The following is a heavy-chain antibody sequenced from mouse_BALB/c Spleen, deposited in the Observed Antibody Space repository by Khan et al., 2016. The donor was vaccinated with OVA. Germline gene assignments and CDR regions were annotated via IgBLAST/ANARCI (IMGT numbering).Heavy chain of an antibody. V-gene: IGHV3-2*02. CDR3: AGIYGGDVDY. CDR1: GYSITSDYA. D-gene: IGHD1-1*01. Sequence: EVQLQESGPGLVKPSQSLSLTCTVTGYSITSDYAWNWIRQFPGNKLEWMGYISYSGNTKYNPSLKSRISITRDTSKNQFFLQLNSVTTEDTATYYCAGIYGGDVDYWGQGTTLTVSS. J-gene: IGHJ2*01. CDR2: ISYSGNT.